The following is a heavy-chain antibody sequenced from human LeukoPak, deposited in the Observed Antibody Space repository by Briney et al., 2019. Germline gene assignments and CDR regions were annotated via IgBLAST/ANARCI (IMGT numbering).Heavy chain of an antibody. J-gene: IGHJ4*02. CDR1: GFTFSSYS. D-gene: IGHD6-13*01. CDR2: ISSSSSYI. Sequence: PGGSLRLSCAASGFTFSSYSMNWVRQAPGKGLKWVSSISSSSSYIYYADTVKGRFTISRDNAKNSLYLQMKSLRAEDTAVYYCARDRESSSWFDYWGQGTLVTVSS. V-gene: IGHV3-21*01. CDR3: ARDRESSSWFDY.